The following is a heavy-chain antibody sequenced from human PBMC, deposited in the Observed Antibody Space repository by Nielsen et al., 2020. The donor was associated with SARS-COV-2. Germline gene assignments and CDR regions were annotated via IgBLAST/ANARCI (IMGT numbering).Heavy chain of an antibody. D-gene: IGHD3-3*01. Sequence: GESLKISCAASGFTFSSYEMNWVRQAPGKGLEWVSYISSSGSTIYYADSVKGRFTISRDNAKNSLYLQMNSLRAEDTAVYYCAHDPYYDFWSGYLGIRGPHYGMDVWGQGTTVTVSS. CDR3: AHDPYYDFWSGYLGIRGPHYGMDV. V-gene: IGHV3-48*03. J-gene: IGHJ6*02. CDR1: GFTFSSYE. CDR2: ISSSGSTI.